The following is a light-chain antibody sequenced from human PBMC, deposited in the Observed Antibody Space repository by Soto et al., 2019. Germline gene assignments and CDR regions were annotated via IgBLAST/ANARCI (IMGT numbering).Light chain of an antibody. CDR3: HQYNNWPPT. J-gene: IGKJ1*01. CDR2: GAS. Sequence: EIVMTPSPATLSVSPGDRATLSCRASQSVSINLAWYQQKPGQAPRLLIYGASSRATGIPARFSGSGSGTEFTLTISSLQSEDFAVYYCHQYNNWPPTFGQGTKVDIK. V-gene: IGKV3-15*01. CDR1: QSVSIN.